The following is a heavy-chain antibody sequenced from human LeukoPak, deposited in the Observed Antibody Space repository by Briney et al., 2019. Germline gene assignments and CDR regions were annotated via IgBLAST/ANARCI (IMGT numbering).Heavy chain of an antibody. J-gene: IGHJ4*02. CDR2: IYYSGST. CDR3: AGNDYGGNSVVDY. Sequence: PSETLSLTCTVSGGSISSYYWSWIRQPPGKGLEWIGYIYYSGSTNYNPSLKSRVTISVDTSKNQFSLKLSSVTAADTAVYYCAGNDYGGNSVVDYWGQGTLVTVSS. D-gene: IGHD4-23*01. CDR1: GGSISSYY. V-gene: IGHV4-59*08.